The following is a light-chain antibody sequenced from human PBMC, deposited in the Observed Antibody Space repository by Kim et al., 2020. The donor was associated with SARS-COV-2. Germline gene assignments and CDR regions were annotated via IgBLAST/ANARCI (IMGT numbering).Light chain of an antibody. Sequence: ATINCKSSQSVLDSSSNKNYLAWYQQKPRQPPQLLIYWASTRESGVPDRFSASGSGTDFTLTISSLQAEDVAVYYCLQYYSIPFTFGPGTKVDIK. CDR2: WAS. CDR1: QSVLDSSSNKNY. J-gene: IGKJ3*01. V-gene: IGKV4-1*01. CDR3: LQYYSIPFT.